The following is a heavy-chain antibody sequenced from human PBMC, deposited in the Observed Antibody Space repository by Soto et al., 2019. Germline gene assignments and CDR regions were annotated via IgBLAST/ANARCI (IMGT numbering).Heavy chain of an antibody. CDR3: ARVVVTVTTAYMDV. V-gene: IGHV3-7*01. Sequence: GGSLRLSCAASGFTFSSYWMSWVRQAPGKGLEWVANIKQDGSEKYYVDSVKGRFTISRDNAKNSLYLQMNSLGAEDTAVYYCARVVVTVTTAYMDVWGKGTTVTVSS. J-gene: IGHJ6*03. CDR1: GFTFSSYW. D-gene: IGHD4-17*01. CDR2: IKQDGSEK.